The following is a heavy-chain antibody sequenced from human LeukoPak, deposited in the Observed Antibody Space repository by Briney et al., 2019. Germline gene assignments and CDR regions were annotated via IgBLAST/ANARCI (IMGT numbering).Heavy chain of an antibody. J-gene: IGHJ4*02. CDR1: GGSISSYY. V-gene: IGHV4-4*07. D-gene: IGHD2-2*01. Sequence: PSETLSLTCTVSGGSISSYYWSWVRQPAGKGLEWIGRIYTSGSTNYNPSLKSRVTKSVATSKNQFSLNLRSVTAADTAVYYCASVSPSSWSYFDYWGQGTLVTVSS. CDR3: ASVSPSSWSYFDY. CDR2: IYTSGST.